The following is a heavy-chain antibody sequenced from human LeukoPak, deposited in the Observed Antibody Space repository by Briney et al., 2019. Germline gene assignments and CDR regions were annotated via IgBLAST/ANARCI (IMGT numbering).Heavy chain of an antibody. CDR2: ISGSGGST. V-gene: IGHV3-23*01. D-gene: IGHD6-13*01. CDR1: GFTFSSYA. CDR3: AKGGSSWYDYFDY. J-gene: IGHJ4*02. Sequence: PAGSLRLSCAASGFTFSSYAMSWVRQAPGKGLEWVSAISGSGGSTYYADSVKGRFTISRDNSKNTLYLQMNSLRAEDTAVYYCAKGGSSWYDYFDYWGQGTLVTVSS.